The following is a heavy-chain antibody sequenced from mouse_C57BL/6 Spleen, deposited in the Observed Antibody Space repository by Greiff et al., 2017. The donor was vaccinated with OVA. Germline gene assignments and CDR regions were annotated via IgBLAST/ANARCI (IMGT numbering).Heavy chain of an antibody. CDR2: ISGGGGNT. J-gene: IGHJ2*01. CDR1: GFTFSSYT. CDR3: ARHDYGDYFDY. D-gene: IGHD1-1*01. Sequence: EVQVVESGGGLVKPGGSLKLSCAASGFTFSSYTMSWVRQTPEKRLEWVATISGGGGNTYYPDSVKGRFTISRDNANNTLYLQMSSLRSEDTALYDCARHDYGDYFDYWGQGTTLTVSS. V-gene: IGHV5-9*01.